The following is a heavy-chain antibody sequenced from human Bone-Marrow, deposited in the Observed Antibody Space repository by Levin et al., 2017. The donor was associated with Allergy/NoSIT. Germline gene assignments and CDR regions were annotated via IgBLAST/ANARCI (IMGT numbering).Heavy chain of an antibody. Sequence: SETLSLTCTVSGDSIQTHQYYWAWVRQSPGRGLEWIGNIFYTGSSTRNPSLQSRVTLSVALSENQFSLRWSSLTAAHTGIYYCARLGLGYCGRPSCYGLDVWGPGTTVSVSS. CDR2: IFYTGSS. J-gene: IGHJ6*02. CDR3: ARLGLGYCGRPSCYGLDV. V-gene: IGHV4-39*01. D-gene: IGHD2-2*01. CDR1: GDSIQTHQYY.